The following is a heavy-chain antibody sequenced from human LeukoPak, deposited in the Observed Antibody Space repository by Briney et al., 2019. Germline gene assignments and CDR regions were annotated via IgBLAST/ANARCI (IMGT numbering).Heavy chain of an antibody. D-gene: IGHD1/OR15-1a*01. V-gene: IGHV1-2*06. CDR1: GYTFTGYY. CDR2: INPNSGGT. CDR3: AREPTTTYYYVDV. Sequence: ASVKVSCKASGYTFTGYYMHWVRQAPGQGLEWMGRINPNSGGTNYAQKFQGRVTMTRDTSISTAYMELSRLRSDDTAVYYCAREPTTTYYYVDVWGKGTTVTVSS. J-gene: IGHJ6*03.